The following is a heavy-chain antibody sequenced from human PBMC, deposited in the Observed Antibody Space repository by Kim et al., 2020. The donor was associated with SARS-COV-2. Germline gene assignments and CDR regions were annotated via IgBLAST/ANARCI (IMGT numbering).Heavy chain of an antibody. CDR2: INPNSGGT. D-gene: IGHD6-19*01. Sequence: ASVKVSCKASGYTFTGYYMHWVRQAPGQGLEWMGWINPNSGGTNYAQKFQGRVTMTRDTSISTAYMELSRLRSDDTAVYYCARGVPGIAVAGTRGRGNWFDPWGQGTLVTVSS. J-gene: IGHJ5*02. CDR3: ARGVPGIAVAGTRGRGNWFDP. CDR1: GYTFTGYY. V-gene: IGHV1-2*02.